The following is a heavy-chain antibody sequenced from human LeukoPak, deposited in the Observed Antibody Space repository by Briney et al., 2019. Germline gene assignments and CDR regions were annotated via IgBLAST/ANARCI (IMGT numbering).Heavy chain of an antibody. V-gene: IGHV4-59*08. Sequence: SDTLSLSCTVSGGSISGYYWSWIRQPPGKGLEWIGYIYYSGSTNYNPALKSRVTIAVDRSKNQFSLKLSSVTAADTAVYCCARNDGDIWGQGTMVTVSS. CDR3: ARNDGDI. D-gene: IGHD3-16*01. J-gene: IGHJ3*02. CDR1: GGSISGYY. CDR2: IYYSGST.